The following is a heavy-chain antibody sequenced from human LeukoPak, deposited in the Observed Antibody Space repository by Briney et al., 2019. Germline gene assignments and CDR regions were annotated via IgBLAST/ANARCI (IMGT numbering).Heavy chain of an antibody. J-gene: IGHJ4*02. V-gene: IGHV3-66*01. CDR2: IYSGGST. CDR3: ARLPHPAAQAY. CDR1: GFTVSSNY. D-gene: IGHD2-2*01. Sequence: GGSLRLSYAASGFTVSSNYMSWVRQAPGKGLEWVSVIYSGGSTYYADSVKGRFTISRDNSKNTLYLQMNSLRAEDTAVYYCARLPHPAAQAYWGQGTLVTVSS.